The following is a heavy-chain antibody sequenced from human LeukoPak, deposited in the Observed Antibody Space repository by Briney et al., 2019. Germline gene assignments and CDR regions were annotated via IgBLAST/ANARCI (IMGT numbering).Heavy chain of an antibody. CDR3: ARECCSSTSCYAVLDY. V-gene: IGHV4-34*01. J-gene: IGHJ4*02. CDR1: GGSFSGYY. Sequence: SETLSLTCAVYGGSFSGYYWSWIRQPPGKGLGWIGEINHSGSTNYNPSLKSRVTISVDTSKNQFSLKLSSVTAADTAVYYCARECCSSTSCYAVLDYWGQGTLVTVSS. CDR2: INHSGST. D-gene: IGHD2-2*01.